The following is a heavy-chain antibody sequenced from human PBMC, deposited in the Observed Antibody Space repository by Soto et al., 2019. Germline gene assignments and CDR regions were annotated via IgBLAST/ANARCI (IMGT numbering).Heavy chain of an antibody. Sequence: TLSLTCSVSGDSISSSSQYWGWIRQPPGKGLEWIGSIHYSGTSYYNPSLKSRVTISVDTSKNQFSLKLSSVTAADTAVYYCAREGRGSTSCCNWFDPWGQGTLVTVSS. D-gene: IGHD2-2*01. J-gene: IGHJ5*02. CDR2: IHYSGTS. CDR3: AREGRGSTSCCNWFDP. CDR1: GDSISSSSQY. V-gene: IGHV4-39*07.